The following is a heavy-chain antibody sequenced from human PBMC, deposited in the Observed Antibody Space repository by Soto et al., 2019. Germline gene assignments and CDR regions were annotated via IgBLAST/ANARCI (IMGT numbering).Heavy chain of an antibody. Sequence: GGSLRLSCAASGFTFSDYYISWIRQAPGKGLEWVSYISNSGSAIYYADSVKGRFTISRDNAKNSLYLQMNSLRAEDTAVYYCARNYYDSSGYYPEYFQHWGQGTLVTVSS. V-gene: IGHV3-11*01. D-gene: IGHD3-22*01. J-gene: IGHJ1*01. CDR3: ARNYYDSSGYYPEYFQH. CDR2: ISNSGSAI. CDR1: GFTFSDYY.